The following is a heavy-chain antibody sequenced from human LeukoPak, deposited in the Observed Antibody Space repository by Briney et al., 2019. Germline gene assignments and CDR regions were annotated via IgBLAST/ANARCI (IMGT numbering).Heavy chain of an antibody. CDR3: AKGSYSDYIFDY. V-gene: IGHV1-69*05. CDR1: GGIFSSYG. D-gene: IGHD4-11*01. J-gene: IGHJ4*02. Sequence: SVKVSCKASGGIFSSYGINWVRQAPGQGLEWMGRIIPMFGATNYAQKFQGRVTVTTDESTSTAYMELSSLRSEDTAVYYCAKGSYSDYIFDYWGQGTLVTVSS. CDR2: IIPMFGAT.